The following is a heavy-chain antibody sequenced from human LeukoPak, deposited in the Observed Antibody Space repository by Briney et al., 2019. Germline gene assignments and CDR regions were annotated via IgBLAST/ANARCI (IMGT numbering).Heavy chain of an antibody. CDR3: AKDDNWLQFES. D-gene: IGHD5-24*01. CDR1: GFTFTNYG. CDR2: IIGRGTST. J-gene: IGHJ5*01. V-gene: IGHV3-23*01. Sequence: PGGSLRLSCVASGFTFTNYGMAWVRQIPGKGLEWVSAIIGRGTSTYYADSVKGRFTISRDNSKNTLYLQMNSLRAEDTAVYYCAKDDNWLQFESWGQGTLVTVSS.